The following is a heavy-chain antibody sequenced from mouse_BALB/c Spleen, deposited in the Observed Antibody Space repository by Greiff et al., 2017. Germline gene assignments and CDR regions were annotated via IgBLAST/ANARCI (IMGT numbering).Heavy chain of an antibody. Sequence: QVQLQQSGAELVRPGTSVKVSCKASGYAFTNYLIEWVKQRPGQGLEWIGVINPGSGGTNYNEKFKGKATLTADKSSSTAYMQLSSLTSDDSAVYFCARGDWGFDYWGQGTTLTVSS. CDR1: GYAFTNYL. CDR2: INPGSGGT. D-gene: IGHD4-1*01. CDR3: ARGDWGFDY. J-gene: IGHJ2*01. V-gene: IGHV1-54*01.